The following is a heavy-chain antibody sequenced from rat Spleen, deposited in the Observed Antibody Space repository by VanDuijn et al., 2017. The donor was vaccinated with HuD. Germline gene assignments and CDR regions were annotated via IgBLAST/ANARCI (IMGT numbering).Heavy chain of an antibody. J-gene: IGHJ2*01. CDR3: GRLLDY. CDR1: GFTFSDYA. V-gene: IGHV5-29*01. Sequence: EVKLVESGGDSVQPGRSLTLSCAASGFTFSDYAMAWARQAPTKGLEWVATISFDGTTTFYRYSVKGRFTISRDNAKSTLYRQMDSLRSEDTATYYCGRLLDYWGQGVMVTVSS. CDR2: ISFDGTTT.